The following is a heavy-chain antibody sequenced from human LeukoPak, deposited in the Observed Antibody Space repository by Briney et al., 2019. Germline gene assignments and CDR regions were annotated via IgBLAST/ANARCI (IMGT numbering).Heavy chain of an antibody. J-gene: IGHJ4*02. V-gene: IGHV3-21*01. D-gene: IGHD3-16*01. CDR1: GFTFSSYS. CDR3: IRDLFDDYSLDY. Sequence: GGSLRLSCAASGFTFSSYSMNWVRQAPGKGLGWVSSINSDSSIMYYAESVKGRFTISRDNARNSLYLQMNSLRVEDTAVYYCIRDLFDDYSLDYWGQGALVTVSS. CDR2: INSDSSIM.